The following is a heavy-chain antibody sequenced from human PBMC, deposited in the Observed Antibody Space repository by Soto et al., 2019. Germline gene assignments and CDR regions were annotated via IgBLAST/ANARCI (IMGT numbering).Heavy chain of an antibody. V-gene: IGHV4-59*13. D-gene: IGHD3-16*01. Sequence: SETLSLTCTVSAASFSKYYWTWIRQPPGKGLEWIGYIYFNGNTNYNPSLKRRVTISVDTSKKQISLNLTSVTDADTAVYFCASVTFGGVVMAHWGQGTLVTVSS. CDR1: AASFSKYY. CDR2: IYFNGNT. CDR3: ASVTFGGVVMAH. J-gene: IGHJ4*02.